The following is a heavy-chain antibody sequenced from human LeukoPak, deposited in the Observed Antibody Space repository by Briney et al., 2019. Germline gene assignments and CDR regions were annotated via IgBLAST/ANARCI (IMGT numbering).Heavy chain of an antibody. CDR1: GGSISSSSYY. Sequence: PSGTLSLTCTVSGGSISSSSYYWGWIRQPPGKWLEWIGEINHSGSTTYHPSLKSGVTISVDTSKSQFSLKLTSVTAADTAVYYCARLVVGELFRHRYYYYYYMDVWGKGTTVTVSS. D-gene: IGHD3-10*01. J-gene: IGHJ6*03. V-gene: IGHV4-39*07. CDR3: ARLVVGELFRHRYYYYYYMDV. CDR2: INHSGST.